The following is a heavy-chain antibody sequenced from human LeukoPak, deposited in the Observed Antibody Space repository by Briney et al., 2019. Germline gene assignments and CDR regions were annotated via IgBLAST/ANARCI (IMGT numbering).Heavy chain of an antibody. V-gene: IGHV1-2*02. J-gene: IGHJ4*02. Sequence: VASVKVSCKASGYTFTGHYMHWVRQAPGQGLEWMGWINPNSGGTNYAQKFQGRVTMTRDTSISTAYMELSRLRSDDTAVYYCARGADIVAILLYWGQGTLVTVSS. CDR2: INPNSGGT. CDR3: ARGADIVAILLY. D-gene: IGHD5-12*01. CDR1: GYTFTGHY.